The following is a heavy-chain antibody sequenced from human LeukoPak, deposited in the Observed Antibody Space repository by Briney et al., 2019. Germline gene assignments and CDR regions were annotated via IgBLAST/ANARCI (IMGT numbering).Heavy chain of an antibody. CDR1: GYSISSGYY. Sequence: TSETLSLTCTVSGYSISSGYYWGWIRPPPGKGLEWIGSIYHSGSTYYNPSLKSRVTISVDTSKNQFSLKLSSVTAADTAVYYCARVRFIYSTYYYYYMDVWGKGTTVTVSS. V-gene: IGHV4-38-2*02. CDR3: ARVRFIYSTYYYYYMDV. CDR2: IYHSGST. J-gene: IGHJ6*03. D-gene: IGHD2/OR15-2a*01.